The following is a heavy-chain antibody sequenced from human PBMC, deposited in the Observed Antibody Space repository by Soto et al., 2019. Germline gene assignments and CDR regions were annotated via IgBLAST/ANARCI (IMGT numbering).Heavy chain of an antibody. CDR2: IGPESGAT. Sequence: QVQLVQSGAEVKKPGASVKVFCKASGYTFTGHYIHWVRQAPEQGPEWMGEIGPESGATRYAQKFQGRVTMTMDMSITTVYMELSNLSPDDTAVYYCGRGRSGQIVVFYWGQGTPVTVSS. V-gene: IGHV1-2*02. D-gene: IGHD5-12*01. J-gene: IGHJ4*02. CDR1: GYTFTGHY. CDR3: GRGRSGQIVVFY.